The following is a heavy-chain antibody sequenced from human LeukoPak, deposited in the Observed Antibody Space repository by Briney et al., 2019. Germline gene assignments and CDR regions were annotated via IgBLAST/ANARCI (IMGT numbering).Heavy chain of an antibody. CDR2: INPNSGGT. D-gene: IGHD3-10*01. CDR3: ARGGSGSYFSWLDP. J-gene: IGHJ5*02. CDR1: GYTFTGYY. Sequence: ASVKVSCKASGYTFTGYYIHWVRQAPGQGLECVGWINPNSGGTNYAQKFQGRVTMTRDTSISTAYIELSRLRSDDTAVYYCARGGSGSYFSWLDPWGQGTLVTVSS. V-gene: IGHV1-2*02.